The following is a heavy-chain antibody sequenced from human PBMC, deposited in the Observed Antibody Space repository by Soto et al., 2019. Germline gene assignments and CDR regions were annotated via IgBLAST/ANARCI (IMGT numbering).Heavy chain of an antibody. J-gene: IGHJ4*02. Sequence: QVRLQQWGAGLLKPSETLSLTCAVYGGSSSGWYWTWIPQSPVKGLEWIGEITSGNTNYNPSLKSRVTISADTSKNQFSLKLRSMTAADTAVYYCARGPYSRGVGATNPSHWGQGTLVTVSS. CDR3: ARGPYSRGVGATNPSH. D-gene: IGHD1-26*01. V-gene: IGHV4-34*01. CDR2: ITSGNT. CDR1: GGSSSGWY.